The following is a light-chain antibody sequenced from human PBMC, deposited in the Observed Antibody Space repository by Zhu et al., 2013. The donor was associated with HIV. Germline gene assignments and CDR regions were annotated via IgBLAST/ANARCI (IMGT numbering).Light chain of an antibody. V-gene: IGKV3-11*01. CDR2: DAS. CDR1: QSVSDY. CDR3: QQRGSWPPIT. Sequence: EIVLTQSPGTLSLSPGERATLSCRASQSVSDYLAWYQQKPGQAPRLLIYDASNRATGIPARFSGSGSGTDFTLTISSLEPEDFAVYYCQQRGSWPPITFGQGTRLDIK. J-gene: IGKJ5*01.